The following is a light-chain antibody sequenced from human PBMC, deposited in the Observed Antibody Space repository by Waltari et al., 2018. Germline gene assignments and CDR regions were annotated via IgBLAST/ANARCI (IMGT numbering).Light chain of an antibody. Sequence: QSALTQPASVSGPPGQPITISCTGTSRDVGSSNLVSWYQQYPGKAPKVMIYDDNRRPSGVSDRFSGSKSGNTASLTISGVQAEDEADYYCCSYAGSYTWVFGGGTKLTVL. CDR2: DDN. CDR3: CSYAGSYTWV. CDR1: SRDVGSSNL. V-gene: IGLV2-23*01. J-gene: IGLJ3*02.